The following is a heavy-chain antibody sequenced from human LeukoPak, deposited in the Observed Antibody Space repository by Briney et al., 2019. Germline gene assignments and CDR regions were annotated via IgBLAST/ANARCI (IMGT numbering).Heavy chain of an antibody. CDR3: ARDRVLLWFGESFDY. CDR2: IWYDGSNK. D-gene: IGHD3-10*01. V-gene: IGHV3-33*08. J-gene: IGHJ4*02. CDR1: GFTFSSYS. Sequence: GSLRLSCAASGFTFSSYSMNWVRQAPGKGLEWVAVIWYDGSNKYYADSVKGRFTISRDNSKNTLYLQMNSLRAEDTAVYYCARDRVLLWFGESFDYWGQGTLVTVSS.